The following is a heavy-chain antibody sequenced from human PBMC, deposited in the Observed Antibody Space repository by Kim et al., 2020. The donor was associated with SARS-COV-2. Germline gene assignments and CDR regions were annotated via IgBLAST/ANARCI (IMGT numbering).Heavy chain of an antibody. CDR3: AILALGIAAAGINDY. J-gene: IGHJ4*02. V-gene: IGHV1-69*04. D-gene: IGHD6-13*01. CDR1: GGTFSSYA. CDR2: IIPILGIA. Sequence: SVKVSCKASGGTFSSYAISWVRQAPGQGLEWMGRIIPILGIANYAQKFQGRVTITADKSTSTAYMELSSLRSEDTAVYYCAILALGIAAAGINDYWGQGTLVTVSS.